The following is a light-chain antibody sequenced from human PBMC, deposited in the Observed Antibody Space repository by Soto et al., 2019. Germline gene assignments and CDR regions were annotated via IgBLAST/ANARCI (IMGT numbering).Light chain of an antibody. CDR3: CSYAGGSSWV. Sequence: SALTQPRSVSGSPGQSVTISCTGTNGDVGAYDRVSWYQHHPTKAPKLIIYDVTNRPSGVAYRFSGSKSGSTASLTISGLQAEDEAYYCCCSYAGGSSWVFGGGTKVTVL. J-gene: IGLJ3*02. CDR2: DVT. V-gene: IGLV2-11*01. CDR1: NGDVGAYDR.